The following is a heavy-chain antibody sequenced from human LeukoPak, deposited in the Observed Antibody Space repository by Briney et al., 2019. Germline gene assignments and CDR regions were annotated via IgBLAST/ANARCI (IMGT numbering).Heavy chain of an antibody. Sequence: PGGSLRLSCAASGFTVSSNYMNWVRQAPGKGLEWVSVIYSGGSTYYADSVKGRFTISRDKSKNTLYLQMNSLRAEDTAVYYCARDFAVRGVIRLDYWGQGTLVTVSS. CDR2: IYSGGST. CDR3: ARDFAVRGVIRLDY. V-gene: IGHV3-66*01. D-gene: IGHD3-10*01. J-gene: IGHJ4*02. CDR1: GFTVSSNY.